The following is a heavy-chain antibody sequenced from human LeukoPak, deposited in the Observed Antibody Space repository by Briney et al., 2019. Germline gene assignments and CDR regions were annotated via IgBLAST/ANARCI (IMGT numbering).Heavy chain of an antibody. CDR3: ARDWRDSSGKFPNDAFDI. Sequence: PGGSLRLSCVGSGFIFRDYPMIWMRQAPGKGLEWISYISTSGNTIYYADSVKGRFTISRDNAKDSLFLHMTNLRGEDTAVYYCARDWRDSSGKFPNDAFDIWGQGTMVTVSS. CDR1: GFIFRDYP. V-gene: IGHV3-11*04. CDR2: ISTSGNTI. J-gene: IGHJ3*02. D-gene: IGHD3-22*01.